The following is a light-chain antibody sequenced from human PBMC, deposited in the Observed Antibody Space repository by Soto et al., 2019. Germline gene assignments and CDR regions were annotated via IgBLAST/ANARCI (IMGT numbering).Light chain of an antibody. CDR1: QSVSSY. V-gene: IGKV3-11*01. J-gene: IGKJ4*01. CDR3: QLRSNWLLT. CDR2: DAS. Sequence: EIVLTQSPGTLSLSPGERATLSCRASQSVSSYLAWYQQKPGQAPRLLIYDASNRATGIPARFSGSGSGTDFTLNISSLEPEDFAVYYCQLRSNWLLTFGGGTKVEIK.